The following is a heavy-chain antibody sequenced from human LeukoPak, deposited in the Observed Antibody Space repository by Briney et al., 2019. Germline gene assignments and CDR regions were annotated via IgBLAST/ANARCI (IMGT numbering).Heavy chain of an antibody. Sequence: SEPLSLICTVSGGAISSYDWIWMRQPTGKGLEWIGYIYYSGSTNYNPSLKSRATISVDTSKNQFSLKLSSVTAADTAVYYCARWQQLDTFDYWGQGTLVTVSS. V-gene: IGHV4-59*08. CDR1: GGAISSYD. D-gene: IGHD6-13*01. J-gene: IGHJ4*02. CDR2: IYYSGST. CDR3: ARWQQLDTFDY.